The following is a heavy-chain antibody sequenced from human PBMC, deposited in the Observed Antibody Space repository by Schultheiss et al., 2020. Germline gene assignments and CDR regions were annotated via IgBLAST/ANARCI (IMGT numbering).Heavy chain of an antibody. Sequence: ASVKVSCKASGYTFTSYDINWVRQATGQGLEWMGWMNPNSGNTGYAQKFQGRVTMTRNTSISTAYMELSSLRSEDTAVYYCARGEGYCSGGSCYYYGMDVWGQGTTVTVSS. CDR3: ARGEGYCSGGSCYYYGMDV. D-gene: IGHD2-15*01. V-gene: IGHV1-8*01. J-gene: IGHJ6*02. CDR1: GYTFTSYD. CDR2: MNPNSGNT.